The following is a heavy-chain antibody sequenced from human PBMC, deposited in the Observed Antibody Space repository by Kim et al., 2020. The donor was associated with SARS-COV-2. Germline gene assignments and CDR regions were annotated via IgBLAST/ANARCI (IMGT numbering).Heavy chain of an antibody. J-gene: IGHJ6*02. Sequence: ASVKVSCKASGYTFTSYGISWVQQAPGQGLEWMGWISAYNGNTNYAQKLQGRVTMTTDTSTSTAYMELRSLRSDDTAVYYCARESAGFLRFGAASYGMDVWGQGTTVTVSS. D-gene: IGHD3-10*01. CDR3: ARESAGFLRFGAASYGMDV. V-gene: IGHV1-18*01. CDR1: GYTFTSYG. CDR2: ISAYNGNT.